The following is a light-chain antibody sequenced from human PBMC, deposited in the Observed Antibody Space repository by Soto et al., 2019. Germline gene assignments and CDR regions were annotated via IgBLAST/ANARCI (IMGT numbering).Light chain of an antibody. CDR3: GTWDTSLFVWV. J-gene: IGLJ3*02. CDR2: DNN. V-gene: IGLV1-51*01. Sequence: QSVLTQPPSVSAAPGQTVTISCSGTNSNIGKNFVSWYRQSPGTAPNLLLYDNNKRPSGIPDRFNGSKIDTSATLVISGLQTADEADYYCGTWDTSLFVWVFGGGTKVTVL. CDR1: NSNIGKNF.